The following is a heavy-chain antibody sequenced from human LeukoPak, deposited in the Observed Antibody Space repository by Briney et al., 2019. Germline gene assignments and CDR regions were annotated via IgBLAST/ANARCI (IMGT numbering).Heavy chain of an antibody. CDR3: ARRYCSSTSCNPYFFDY. CDR2: ISPGDSDA. Sequence: GESLKISCKGSGDTFTNYYIGWVRQTPGKGLEWMGIISPGDSDARYSPSFQGQVTISADKSISTAYLRWSSLKASDTAMYYCARRYCSSTSCNPYFFDYWGQGTLVTVSS. D-gene: IGHD2-2*01. CDR1: GDTFTNYY. J-gene: IGHJ4*02. V-gene: IGHV5-51*01.